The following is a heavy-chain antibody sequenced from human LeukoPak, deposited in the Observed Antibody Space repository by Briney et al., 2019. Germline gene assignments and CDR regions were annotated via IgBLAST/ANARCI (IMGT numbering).Heavy chain of an antibody. V-gene: IGHV5-51*01. J-gene: IGHJ5*02. CDR2: IYPGDSDT. CDR3: ARSYYYESSGSRDWFDP. D-gene: IGHD3-22*01. Sequence: GESLKISCKGSGYSFTSYWIGWVRQMPGKGLEWMGIIYPGDSDTRYRPSFQGQVTISADKSISTAYLRWSSLKASDTAMYYCARSYYYESSGSRDWFDPWGQGTLVTVSS. CDR1: GYSFTSYW.